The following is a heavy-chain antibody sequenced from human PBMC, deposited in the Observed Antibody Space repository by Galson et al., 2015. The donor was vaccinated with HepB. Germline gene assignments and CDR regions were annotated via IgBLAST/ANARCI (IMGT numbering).Heavy chain of an antibody. CDR3: AKDKTLVASLYFFYGMGV. CDR1: GFIFSDYA. J-gene: IGHJ6*02. D-gene: IGHD4/OR15-4a*01. CDR2: ISHDGSYT. Sequence: SLRLSCATSGFIFSDYAMQWVRQARGKGLEWVALISHDGSYTYYADSVKGRFTISRDNSKNTLYLQMNSLRAEDTAVYYCAKDKTLVASLYFFYGMGVWGQGTTVTVSS. V-gene: IGHV3-30*18.